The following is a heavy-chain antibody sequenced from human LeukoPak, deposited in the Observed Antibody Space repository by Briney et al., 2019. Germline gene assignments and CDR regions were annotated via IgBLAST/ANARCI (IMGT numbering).Heavy chain of an antibody. J-gene: IGHJ4*02. D-gene: IGHD5-18*01. Sequence: GASVKVSCKASGYTFTDFGVSWVRRAPGQGLEWMGWISAYNGNTNYVQKFQGRVTMTTDISTSTAYMELRSQRSDDTAVFYCVRDLGVDTSMIFFDYWGQGTRVTVSS. V-gene: IGHV1-18*01. CDR3: VRDLGVDTSMIFFDY. CDR1: GYTFTDFG. CDR2: ISAYNGNT.